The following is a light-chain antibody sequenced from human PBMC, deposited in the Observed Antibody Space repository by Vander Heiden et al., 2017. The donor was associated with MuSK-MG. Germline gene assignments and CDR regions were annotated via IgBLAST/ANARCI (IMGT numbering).Light chain of an antibody. CDR3: QAWDSSTPAV. CDR1: KLGDKY. V-gene: IGLV3-1*01. Sequence: SYELTQPPSVSVSPGQTASITCSGDKLGDKYACWYQQQPGQSPVLVIYQDSKRPSGIPERFSGSNSGNTATLTISGTQAMDEADYYCQAWDSSTPAVFGGGTKLTVL. J-gene: IGLJ2*01. CDR2: QDS.